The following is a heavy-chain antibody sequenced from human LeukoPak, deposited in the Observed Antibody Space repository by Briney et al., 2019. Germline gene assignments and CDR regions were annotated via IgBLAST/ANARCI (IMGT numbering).Heavy chain of an antibody. D-gene: IGHD3-3*01. Sequence: SETLSLTCAVYGGPFSGYYWSWIRQPPGKGLEWIGEVNHSGSTNYNPSLKSRVTISVDTSKNQSSLKLSSVTAADTAVYYCARAEPRTYYDFWSGPTSRYYYGMDVWGQGTTVTVSS. CDR3: ARAEPRTYYDFWSGPTSRYYYGMDV. CDR2: VNHSGST. CDR1: GGPFSGYY. V-gene: IGHV4-34*01. J-gene: IGHJ6*02.